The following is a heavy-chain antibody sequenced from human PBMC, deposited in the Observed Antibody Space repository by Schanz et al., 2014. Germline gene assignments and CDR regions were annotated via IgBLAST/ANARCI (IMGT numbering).Heavy chain of an antibody. CDR1: GYTFTSYD. Sequence: QVQLVQSGAEVKKPGASVKVSCKASGYTFTSYDINWVRQAAGQGLEWMGWLDPSGGDTGYAQKFQGRVTMTRDTSTSTSYMELTTLRPDDTAVYYCARGYTSSGRCFQHWGQGSLVTVSS. CDR2: LDPSGGDT. CDR3: ARGYTSSGRCFQH. J-gene: IGHJ1*01. V-gene: IGHV1-8*01. D-gene: IGHD6-13*01.